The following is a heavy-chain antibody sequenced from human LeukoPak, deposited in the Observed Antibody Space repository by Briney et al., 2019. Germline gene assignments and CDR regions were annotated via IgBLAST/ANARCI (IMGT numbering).Heavy chain of an antibody. Sequence: RGSLRLSCAASGFTFSAYWMTWVRQPPGKGLEWVAHIRQDSSESNYVDSVKGRFTISRDNAKNTVYLQMSSLRAEDTAVYYCAREGVFCVRNCISNSGARFDPWGQGTLVTVSS. CDR2: IRQDSSES. D-gene: IGHD2-2*01. V-gene: IGHV3-7*01. CDR1: GFTFSAYW. CDR3: AREGVFCVRNCISNSGARFDP. J-gene: IGHJ5*02.